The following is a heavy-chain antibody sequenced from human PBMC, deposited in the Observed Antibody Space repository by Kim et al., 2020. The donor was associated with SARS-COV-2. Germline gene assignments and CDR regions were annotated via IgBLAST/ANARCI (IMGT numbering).Heavy chain of an antibody. CDR3: ARDLSVVPAATIPHY. V-gene: IGHV1-46*01. J-gene: IGHJ4*02. Sequence: QKFQGRVTMTRDTSTSTVYMELSSLRSEDTAVYYCARDLSVVPAATIPHYWGQGTLVTVSS. D-gene: IGHD2-2*01.